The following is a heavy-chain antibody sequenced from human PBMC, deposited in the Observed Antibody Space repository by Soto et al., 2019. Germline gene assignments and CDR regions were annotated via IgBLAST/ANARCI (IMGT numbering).Heavy chain of an antibody. CDR3: ARDLEEYSSSGFHGMDA. CDR2: ISYDGSNK. J-gene: IGHJ6*02. V-gene: IGHV3-30-3*01. D-gene: IGHD6-6*01. Sequence: GGSLRLSCAASGFTFSSYAMHWVRQAPGKGLEWVAVISYDGSNKYYADSVKGRFTISRDNSKSTLYLQMNSLRAEDTAVYYCARDLEEYSSSGFHGMDAWGQGTTVTVSS. CDR1: GFTFSSYA.